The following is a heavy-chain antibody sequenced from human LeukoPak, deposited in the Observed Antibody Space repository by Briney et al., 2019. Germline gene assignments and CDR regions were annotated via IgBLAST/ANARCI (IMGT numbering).Heavy chain of an antibody. CDR2: IIPIFGTA. J-gene: IGHJ1*01. CDR1: GGTFSSYA. Sequence: SVKVSCKASGGTFSSYATSWVRQAPGQGLEWMGGIIPIFGTANYAQKFQGRVTITADKSTSTAYMELSSLRSEDTAVYYCASLSWGAVAGTVSYFQHWGQGTLVTVSS. CDR3: ASLSWGAVAGTVSYFQH. D-gene: IGHD6-19*01. V-gene: IGHV1-69*06.